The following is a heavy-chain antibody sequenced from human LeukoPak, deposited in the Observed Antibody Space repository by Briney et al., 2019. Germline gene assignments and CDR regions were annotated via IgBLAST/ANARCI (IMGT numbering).Heavy chain of an antibody. Sequence: ASVKVSCKASGYTFTSYGISWVRQAPGQGLEWMGWISAYNGNTNYAQKLQGRVTMTTDTSTSTVYMELRSLRSDDTAVYYCAYIAAAGDAFDIWGQGTMVTVSS. D-gene: IGHD6-13*01. CDR3: AYIAAAGDAFDI. CDR1: GYTFTSYG. CDR2: ISAYNGNT. J-gene: IGHJ3*02. V-gene: IGHV1-18*01.